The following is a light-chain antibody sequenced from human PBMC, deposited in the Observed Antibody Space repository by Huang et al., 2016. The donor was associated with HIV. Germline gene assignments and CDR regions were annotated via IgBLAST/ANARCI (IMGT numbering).Light chain of an antibody. V-gene: IGKV1-39*01. CDR1: QSISSY. Sequence: DIQMTKSPSSLSASVGDRVTITCRASQSISSYLNWYQQKPGKAPKLLIYAASSLQSGVPSRFSVSGSGTDFTLTISSLQPEDFATYYCQQSYSTLTFGGGTKVEIK. CDR2: AAS. CDR3: QQSYSTLT. J-gene: IGKJ4*01.